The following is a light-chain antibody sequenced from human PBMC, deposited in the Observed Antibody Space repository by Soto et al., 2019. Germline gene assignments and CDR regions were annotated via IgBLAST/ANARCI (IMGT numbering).Light chain of an antibody. CDR1: SSDVGGYNY. CDR2: EVS. V-gene: IGLV2-14*01. J-gene: IGLJ1*01. CDR3: SLYTSSSTWV. Sequence: QSVLTQPASVSGSPGQSITISCTGTSSDVGGYNYVSWYQQHPGKAPKLMIYEVSNRPSGVSNRFSGSKSGNTASLTISGLQAEDEADYYCSLYTSSSTWVFGTGTKLTVL.